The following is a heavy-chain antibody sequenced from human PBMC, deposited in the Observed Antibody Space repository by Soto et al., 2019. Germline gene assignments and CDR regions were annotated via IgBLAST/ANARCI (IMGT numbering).Heavy chain of an antibody. D-gene: IGHD2-21*02. CDR1: GGSITNYY. J-gene: IGHJ3*01. V-gene: IGHV4-59*01. Sequence: QVQLQESGPGLVKPSETLSLTCTVPGGSITNYYWTWIRQLPGKRLEWIAHIHNSGNTNSNPSLKSRVTISMDTSKNQIPLRLTSVTAADTAMYYCARWQYTVVTPIDLWGQGTMVTVSS. CDR2: IHNSGNT. CDR3: ARWQYTVVTPIDL.